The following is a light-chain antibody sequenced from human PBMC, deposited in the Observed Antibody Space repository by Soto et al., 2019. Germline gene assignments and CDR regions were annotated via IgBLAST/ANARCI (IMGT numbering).Light chain of an antibody. Sequence: EIVLTQSPATLSLSPGERATLSCRASQSVGNYLAWSQQKPGQAPRLLIYDASNRATGIPARFSGSGSGTDFTLTISSLEPDDFAVYYCQQRSKWPPGFTFGPGTKVDIK. CDR3: QQRSKWPPGFT. CDR2: DAS. J-gene: IGKJ3*01. CDR1: QSVGNY. V-gene: IGKV3-11*01.